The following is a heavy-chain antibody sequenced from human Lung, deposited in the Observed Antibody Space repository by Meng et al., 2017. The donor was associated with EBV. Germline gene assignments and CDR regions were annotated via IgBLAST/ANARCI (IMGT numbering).Heavy chain of an antibody. CDR3: ARERPGGMATTPYFDY. J-gene: IGHJ4*02. CDR1: GGICRSHA. Sequence: VQVVCFGAEVKKPGVSLTVTCTASGGICRSHAIRWVRQVPGQGLEWMGGIIPSLGIANYAQKFQGRVTITADKSTSTAYMELSSLRSEDTAVYFCARERPGGMATTPYFDYWGQGTLVTVSS. V-gene: IGHV1-69*10. D-gene: IGHD5-24*01. CDR2: IIPSLGIA.